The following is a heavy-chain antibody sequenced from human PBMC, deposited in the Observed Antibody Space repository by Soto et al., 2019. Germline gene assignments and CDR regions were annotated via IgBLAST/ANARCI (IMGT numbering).Heavy chain of an antibody. V-gene: IGHV3-30*18. CDR1: GLIFSNYC. Sequence: PGGSLRLSCAASGLIFSNYCIHWVRQAPCKGLEWVALISHDGKNKYYADSVQGRFTISRDNSKNTLYLQMNSLRGDDTAVYYCAKDRTVKARYGSLSSSGQGTLLTVSS. D-gene: IGHD5-18*01. CDR2: ISHDGKNK. CDR3: AKDRTVKARYGSLSS. J-gene: IGHJ5*02.